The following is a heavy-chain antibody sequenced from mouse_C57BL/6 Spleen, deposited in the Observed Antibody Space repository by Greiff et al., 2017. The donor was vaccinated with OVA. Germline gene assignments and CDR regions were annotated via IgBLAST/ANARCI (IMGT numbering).Heavy chain of an antibody. J-gene: IGHJ4*01. V-gene: IGHV2-6*01. Sequence: VQRVESGPGLVAPSQSLSITCTVSGFSLTSYGVDWVRQSPGKGLEWLGVIWGVGSTNYNSALKSRLSISTDNSKSQSFLKMNSLPTEDTAMYYCARSLEGNYYAMDYWGQGTSVTVSS. CDR1: GFSLTSYG. CDR3: ARSLEGNYYAMDY. CDR2: IWGVGST.